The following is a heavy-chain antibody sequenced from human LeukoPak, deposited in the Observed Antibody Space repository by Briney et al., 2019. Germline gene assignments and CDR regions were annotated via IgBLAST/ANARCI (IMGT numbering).Heavy chain of an antibody. CDR1: EFTFSSYD. CDR3: AKTRPLDSSSWSHGDY. Sequence: GGSLRLSCAASEFTFSSYDMYWVRQATGKGLEWVSPIGTAGDTYSPGSVKGRFTISRENAKNSLYLQMNSLRAEDTAVYYCAKTRPLDSSSWSHGDYWGQGTLVTVSS. CDR2: IGTAGDT. V-gene: IGHV3-13*01. J-gene: IGHJ4*02. D-gene: IGHD6-13*01.